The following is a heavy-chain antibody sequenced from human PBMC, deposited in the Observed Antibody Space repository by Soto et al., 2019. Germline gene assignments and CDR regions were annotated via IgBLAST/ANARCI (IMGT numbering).Heavy chain of an antibody. J-gene: IGHJ4*02. CDR3: AREGWQWLVRSYYFDY. D-gene: IGHD6-19*01. CDR2: ISAYNGNT. V-gene: IGHV1-18*01. Sequence: ASVKVSCKASGYTFTSYGISWVRQAPGQGLEWMGWISAYNGNTNYAQKLQGRVTMTTDTPTSTAYMELRSLRSDDTAVYYCAREGWQWLVRSYYFDYWGQGTLVTFSS. CDR1: GYTFTSYG.